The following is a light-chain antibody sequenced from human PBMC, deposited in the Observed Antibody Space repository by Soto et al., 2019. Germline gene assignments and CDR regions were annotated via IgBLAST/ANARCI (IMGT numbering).Light chain of an antibody. J-gene: IGKJ1*01. CDR1: QSVDSW. Sequence: DIQMTQSPSTLSASIGDRVTITCRASQSVDSWLAWYQQQPGKAPKLLIYKASSLQTGVPSRFSGSGSGTEFTLTISSLQHDDFATYSCQHYNDYSRVFGQGTKVEIK. CDR3: QHYNDYSRV. V-gene: IGKV1-5*03. CDR2: KAS.